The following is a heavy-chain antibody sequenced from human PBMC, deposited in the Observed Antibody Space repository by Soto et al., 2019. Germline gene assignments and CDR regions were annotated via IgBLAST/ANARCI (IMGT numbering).Heavy chain of an antibody. V-gene: IGHV3-7*01. Sequence: GGSLRLSCAASGFTFSSYWMSWVRQVPGKGLEWVANIKQDGGEKYYVDSVKGRFTISRDNAKNSLYLQMNTLRAEDTAVYYYAIYFYGGGDCECRDYWSQGALGTVTS. CDR2: IKQDGGEK. J-gene: IGHJ4*02. CDR3: AIYFYGGGDCECRDY. CDR1: GFTFSSYW. D-gene: IGHD2-21*02.